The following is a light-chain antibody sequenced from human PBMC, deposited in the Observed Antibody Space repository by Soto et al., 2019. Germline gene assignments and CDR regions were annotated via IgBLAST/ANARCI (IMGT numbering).Light chain of an antibody. V-gene: IGKV3D-20*02. CDR1: QSVSNSY. CDR3: QQRSNS. J-gene: IGKJ4*01. CDR2: GAS. Sequence: EVVLTQSPGTLSLSPGERATLSCRASQSVSNSYLAWYQQKPGQAPRLLIYGASTRATGIPARFSGSGSGTDFTLTISSLEPEDFAVYYCQQRSNSFGGGTKVDIK.